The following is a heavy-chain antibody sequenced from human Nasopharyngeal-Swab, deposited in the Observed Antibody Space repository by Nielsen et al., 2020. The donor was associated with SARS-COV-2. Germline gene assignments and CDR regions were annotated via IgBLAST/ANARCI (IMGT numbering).Heavy chain of an antibody. Sequence: ESLKISCTVSGYSISSGYYWAWIRQPPGKGLEWIGSIYHGGSTYYTPSLESRVTISVDTSNNHFSLKLTSVTAADTAVYYCARELSNTPKYNWFDPWGQGTLVTVSS. CDR1: GYSISSGYY. D-gene: IGHD5-18*01. J-gene: IGHJ5*02. CDR3: ARELSNTPKYNWFDP. CDR2: IYHGGST. V-gene: IGHV4-38-2*02.